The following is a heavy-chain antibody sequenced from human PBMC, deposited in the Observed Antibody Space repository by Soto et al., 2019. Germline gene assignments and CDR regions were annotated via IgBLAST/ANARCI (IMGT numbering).Heavy chain of an antibody. CDR2: ISWNSGNI. D-gene: IGHD4-17*01. CDR1: GFTFSSYA. Sequence: GGSLRLSCAASGFTFSSYAMHWVRQAPGKGLEWVSGISWNSGNIVYADSVKGRFTISRDNAKNSLYLQTNSLRAEDTALYYCARAFGDPNNFYYYYMDVWGKGTTVTVSS. CDR3: ARAFGDPNNFYYYYMDV. V-gene: IGHV3-9*01. J-gene: IGHJ6*03.